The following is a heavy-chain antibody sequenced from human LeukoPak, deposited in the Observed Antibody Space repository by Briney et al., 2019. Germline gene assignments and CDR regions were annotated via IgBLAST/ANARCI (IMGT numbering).Heavy chain of an antibody. CDR3: ARDSTLSNY. CDR1: GFTFSNYN. D-gene: IGHD3-16*01. Sequence: GGSLRLSCAASGFTFSNYNMNWVRQAPGKGLEWVSCISTRSTYIYYADSVKGRFTISRDNAKNSLYLQMNSLRADDTAVYYCARDSTLSNYWGQGTLVTVSS. V-gene: IGHV3-21*01. CDR2: ISTRSTYI. J-gene: IGHJ4*02.